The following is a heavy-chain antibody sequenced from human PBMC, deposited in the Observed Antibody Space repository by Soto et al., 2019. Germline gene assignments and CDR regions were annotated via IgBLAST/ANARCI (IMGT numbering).Heavy chain of an antibody. J-gene: IGHJ4*02. CDR1: GYSFTSSW. Sequence: EVQLVQSGAQVKKPGESLKIACKGSGYSFTSSWIGWVRQMPGKGLEWMVIINPGDSDTRYNPSLQGRVTISADKSNSTAYLQWSSLKASDTAMYYCARQGAGGLFDYWGQGTLVTVSS. D-gene: IGHD2-15*01. V-gene: IGHV5-51*01. CDR2: INPGDSDT. CDR3: ARQGAGGLFDY.